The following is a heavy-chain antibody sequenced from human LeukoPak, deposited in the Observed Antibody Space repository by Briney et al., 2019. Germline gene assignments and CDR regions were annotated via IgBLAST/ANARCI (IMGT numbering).Heavy chain of an antibody. D-gene: IGHD4-23*01. V-gene: IGHV3-21*04. CDR2: ISSSSSYT. CDR3: ARDKGTTVVTTRYYGMDV. Sequence: GGSLRLSCAASGFTFSSYNMNWVRQAPGKGLEWVSSISSSSSYTYYADSVKGRFTISRDNAKNSLYLQMNSLRAEDTAVYYCARDKGTTVVTTRYYGMDVWGQGTTVTVSS. J-gene: IGHJ6*02. CDR1: GFTFSSYN.